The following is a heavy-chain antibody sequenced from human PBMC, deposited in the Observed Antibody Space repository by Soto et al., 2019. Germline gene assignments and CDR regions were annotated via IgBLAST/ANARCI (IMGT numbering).Heavy chain of an antibody. J-gene: IGHJ4*02. CDR2: ISYDGNNE. CDR1: GFPFSPYT. CDR3: ARGGGFCGGDCYKGGIDY. D-gene: IGHD2-21*02. V-gene: IGHV3-30-3*01. Sequence: QVQLVESGGGVVQPGRSLRLSCPASGFPFSPYTMYWVRQVPGKGLEWVAVISYDGNNEYYADSVKGRFTISRDNSKNTLYLQMNSLRAEDTAVYYCARGGGFCGGDCYKGGIDYWGQGTLVTVSS.